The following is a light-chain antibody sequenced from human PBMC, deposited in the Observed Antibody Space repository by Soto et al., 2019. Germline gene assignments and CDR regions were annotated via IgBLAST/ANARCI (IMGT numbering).Light chain of an antibody. Sequence: DIQMTQSPSTLSASVGDRVIITCRASQSIGAWLAWYQQKPGKAPRLLMYKASHLEPGVPSRFSGSGSGTEFTLTINTLQPDDFATYYCQQYDIYPATFGQGTNLEIK. CDR2: KAS. J-gene: IGKJ2*01. CDR1: QSIGAW. CDR3: QQYDIYPAT. V-gene: IGKV1-5*03.